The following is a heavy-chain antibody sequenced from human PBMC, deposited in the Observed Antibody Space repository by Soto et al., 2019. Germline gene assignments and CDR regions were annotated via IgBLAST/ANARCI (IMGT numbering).Heavy chain of an antibody. V-gene: IGHV3-23*01. CDR1: GFTFSSYA. Sequence: GGSLRLSCAASGFTFSSYAMSWVRQAPGKGLEWVSAISGSGSSTYYADSVKGRFTISRDNSKNTLYLQMNSLRAEDTAVYYCAKSIAPSDYFQHWGQGTLVTVSS. CDR3: AKSIAPSDYFQH. CDR2: ISGSGSST. D-gene: IGHD6-13*01. J-gene: IGHJ1*01.